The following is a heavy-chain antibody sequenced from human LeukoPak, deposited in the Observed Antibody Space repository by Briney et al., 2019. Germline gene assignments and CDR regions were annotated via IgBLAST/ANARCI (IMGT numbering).Heavy chain of an antibody. V-gene: IGHV3-53*01. J-gene: IGHJ4*02. Sequence: GGSLRLSCAASGFTVSSNDMSWVRQAPGKGLECISVIYSGGSTYYADSVKGRFTISRDNSKNTLYLHMNSLRAEDTAVYYCARDRMGATLYFDYWGQGTLVTVSS. CDR2: IYSGGST. CDR3: ARDRMGATLYFDY. D-gene: IGHD1-26*01. CDR1: GFTVSSND.